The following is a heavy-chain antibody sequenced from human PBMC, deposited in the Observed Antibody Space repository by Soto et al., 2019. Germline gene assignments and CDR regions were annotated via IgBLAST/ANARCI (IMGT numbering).Heavy chain of an antibody. CDR1: GGSISSNIW. CDR2: IDHSGST. D-gene: IGHD3-22*01. CDR3: ATFRTGYYEPDAFDI. V-gene: IGHV4-4*02. Sequence: QVQLQESGPGLVKPSGTLSLTCAVSGGSISSNIWWTWVRQSPGKGLEWIGEIDHSGSTNFNPSRESRITVSEDKRDNQFSLNLKSVTAADTAVFYGATFRTGYYEPDAFDIWGQGTMVTVPS. J-gene: IGHJ3*02.